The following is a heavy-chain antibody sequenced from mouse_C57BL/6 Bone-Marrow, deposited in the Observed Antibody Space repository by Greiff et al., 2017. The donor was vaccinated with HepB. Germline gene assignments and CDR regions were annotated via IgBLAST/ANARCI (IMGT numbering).Heavy chain of an antibody. V-gene: IGHV1-4*01. CDR2: INPSSGYT. Sequence: VKLQESGAELARPGASVKMSCKASGYTFTSYTMHWVKQRPGQGLEWIGYINPSSGYTKYNQKFKNKATLTADKSSSTAYMQLSSLTSEDSAVYYCARTGEPATVGYWYFDVWGTGTTVTVSS. CDR1: GYTFTSYT. J-gene: IGHJ1*03. D-gene: IGHD1-1*01. CDR3: ARTGEPATVGYWYFDV.